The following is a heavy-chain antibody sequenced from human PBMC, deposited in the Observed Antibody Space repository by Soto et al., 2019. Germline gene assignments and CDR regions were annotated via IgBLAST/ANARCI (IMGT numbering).Heavy chain of an antibody. J-gene: IGHJ5*02. Sequence: VGTLRLACAASGVTLSTYTMNWVRQAPGKGLEWVSSISSTSTSMSYAESVKGRFTISRDNANNSLFLQMNSLTAEDTAVYYWAIEVRRGWFEPWGQGALVIVPS. CDR3: AIEVRRGWFEP. V-gene: IGHV3-21*01. CDR2: ISSTSTSM. CDR1: GVTLSTYT.